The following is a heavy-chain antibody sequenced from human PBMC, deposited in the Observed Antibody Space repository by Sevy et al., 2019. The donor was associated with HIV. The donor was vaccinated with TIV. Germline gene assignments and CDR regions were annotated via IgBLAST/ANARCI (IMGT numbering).Heavy chain of an antibody. Sequence: GGSLRLSCAASGFTFTLYAIHWVRQAPGKGLEWVALISYSGTNKYYADSVKGRCTISRNDSKNKAYLQMNNLRTDYRAVYYCARVAAEYCTDDCYHRFDYWGQGTQVTVSS. CDR1: GFTFTLYA. CDR3: ARVAAEYCTDDCYHRFDY. V-gene: IGHV3-30-3*01. J-gene: IGHJ4*02. D-gene: IGHD2-21*02. CDR2: ISYSGTNK.